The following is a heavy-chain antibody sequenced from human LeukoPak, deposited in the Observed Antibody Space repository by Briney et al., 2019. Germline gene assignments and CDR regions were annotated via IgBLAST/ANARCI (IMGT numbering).Heavy chain of an antibody. V-gene: IGHV3-74*01. CDR2: INGDGTWP. Sequence: PGGSLRVSCVASGFTFSDHWMHWVRQGPGKGLVWVSRINGDGTWPSYADSVKGRFTISRDNAKNTLYLQMDSLGAEDTALYYCTRETGTGPHQTDAFDIWGQGTMVTVSS. J-gene: IGHJ3*02. D-gene: IGHD2-8*02. CDR1: GFTFSDHW. CDR3: TRETGTGPHQTDAFDI.